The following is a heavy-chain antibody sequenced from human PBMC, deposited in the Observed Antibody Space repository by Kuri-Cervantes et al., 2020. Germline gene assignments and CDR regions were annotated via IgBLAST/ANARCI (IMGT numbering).Heavy chain of an antibody. CDR1: GGSFSGYY. CDR3: ARGLGDRRKVRGVIGGSYYHYYMDV. CDR2: INHSGST. D-gene: IGHD3-10*01. Sequence: GSLRLSCAVYGGSFSGYYWSWIRQPPGKGLEWIGEINHSGSTNYNPSLKSRVTISVDTSKNQFSLKLSSVTAADTAVYYCARGLGDRRKVRGVIGGSYYHYYMDVWGKGTTVTVSS. J-gene: IGHJ6*03. V-gene: IGHV4-34*01.